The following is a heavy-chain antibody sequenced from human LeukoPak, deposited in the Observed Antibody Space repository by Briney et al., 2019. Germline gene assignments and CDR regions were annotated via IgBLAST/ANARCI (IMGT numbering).Heavy chain of an antibody. Sequence: PGGSLRLSCAASGFTFSSYSMNWVRQAPGKGLEWVSSISSSSSYIYYADSVKGRFTISRDNAKNSLYLQMNSLRAEDTAVYYCATLVDTAMVPQEHYFDYWGQGTLVTVSS. CDR2: ISSSSSYI. J-gene: IGHJ4*02. D-gene: IGHD5-18*01. V-gene: IGHV3-21*01. CDR1: GFTFSSYS. CDR3: ATLVDTAMVPQEHYFDY.